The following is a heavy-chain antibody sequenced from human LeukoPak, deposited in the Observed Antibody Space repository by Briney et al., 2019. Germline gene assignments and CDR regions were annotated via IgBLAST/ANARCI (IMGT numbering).Heavy chain of an antibody. Sequence: XXXCXXSXYTFTXXGISWVRQAPGQGLEWMGWISAYNGNTNYAQKLQGRVTITTDTSTSTAYMELRSLRSDDTAVYYCARDGAAASLKRLSRPNDWFAPWGQGTLVTVSS. J-gene: IGHJ5*02. CDR2: ISAYNGNT. CDR3: ARDGAAASLKRLSRPNDWFAP. D-gene: IGHD3-16*02. CDR1: XYTFTXXG. V-gene: IGHV1-18*01.